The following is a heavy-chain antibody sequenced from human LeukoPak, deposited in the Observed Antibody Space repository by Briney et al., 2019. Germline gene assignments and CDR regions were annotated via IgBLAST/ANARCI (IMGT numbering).Heavy chain of an antibody. CDR3: ARADAYDAFDI. J-gene: IGHJ3*02. V-gene: IGHV1-2*04. CDR2: INPNSGGT. CDR1: GYTFTGYF. Sequence: ASVKVSCKASGYTFTGYFIHWVRQAPRQGLEWTGSINPNSGGTNYAQKFQGWVTMTRDTSISTAYMELSRLRSDDTAVYYCARADAYDAFDIWGQGTMVTVSS.